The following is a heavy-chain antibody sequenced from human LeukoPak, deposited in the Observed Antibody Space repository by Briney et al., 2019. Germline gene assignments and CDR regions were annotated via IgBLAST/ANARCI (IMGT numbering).Heavy chain of an antibody. CDR1: GYSFTSYW. J-gene: IGHJ6*02. D-gene: IGHD3-9*01. Sequence: GGSLKISCKGSGYSFTSYWIGWVRQMPGKGLEWMGIIYPGDSDTRYSPSFQGQVTISADKSISTAYLQWSSLKASDTAMYYCARSTYYDILTGYYQYYYGMDVWGQGTTVTVSS. V-gene: IGHV5-51*01. CDR3: ARSTYYDILTGYYQYYYGMDV. CDR2: IYPGDSDT.